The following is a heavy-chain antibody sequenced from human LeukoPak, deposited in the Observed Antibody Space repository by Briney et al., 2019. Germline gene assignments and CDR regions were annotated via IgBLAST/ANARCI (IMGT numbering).Heavy chain of an antibody. V-gene: IGHV4-61*02. J-gene: IGHJ5*02. Sequence: SQTLSLTCTVSGGSISSGSYYWSWIRQPAGKGLEWIGRIYTSGSTNYNPSLKSRVTISVDTSKNQFSLKLSSVTAADTAVYYCARDATAQLQSGWFDPWGQGTLVTVSS. CDR2: IYTSGST. CDR1: GGSISSGSYY. CDR3: ARDATAQLQSGWFDP. D-gene: IGHD5-24*01.